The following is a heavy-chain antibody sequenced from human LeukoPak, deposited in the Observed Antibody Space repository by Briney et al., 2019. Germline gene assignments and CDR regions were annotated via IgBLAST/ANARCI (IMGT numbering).Heavy chain of an antibody. CDR2: ISTYNGNA. D-gene: IGHD3-22*01. Sequence: PGASVKVSCKASGYTFTSYGINWVRQAPGQGLEWMGWISTYNGNANYAQKLQGRVTMTTDTSTTTAYMELRSLRSDDTAVYYCARHQLHRLYYDSSGYYHDAFDIWGQGTMVTVSS. V-gene: IGHV1-18*01. CDR3: ARHQLHRLYYDSSGYYHDAFDI. J-gene: IGHJ3*02. CDR1: GYTFTSYG.